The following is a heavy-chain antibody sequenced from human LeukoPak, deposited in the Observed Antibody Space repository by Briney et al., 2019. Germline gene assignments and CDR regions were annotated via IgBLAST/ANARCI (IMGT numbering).Heavy chain of an antibody. Sequence: GGSLRLSCAASGFTFSSYWMSWVRQAPGKGLEWVANIKQGGSEKYYVDSVKGRFTISRDNAKNSLYLQMNSLRAEDTAVYYCARDLSDGRGAIRQEYGMDVWGQGTTVTVSS. CDR2: IKQGGSEK. CDR3: ARDLSDGRGAIRQEYGMDV. CDR1: GFTFSSYW. V-gene: IGHV3-7*01. D-gene: IGHD3-10*01. J-gene: IGHJ6*02.